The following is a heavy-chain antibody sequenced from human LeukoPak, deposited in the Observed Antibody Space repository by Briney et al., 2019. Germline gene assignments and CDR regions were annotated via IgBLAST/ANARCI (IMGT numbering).Heavy chain of an antibody. Sequence: GGSLRLSCAASGFTFSNYDMNWVRQAPGKGLEWVSAISGSGDSTYYADSVKGRFTISRNNSKNTLYLQVTILRAEDTGVYYCAKLRPPRYFDSWGEGTLVTVSS. J-gene: IGHJ4*02. D-gene: IGHD2-15*01. CDR3: AKLRPPRYFDS. CDR2: ISGSGDST. CDR1: GFTFSNYD. V-gene: IGHV3-23*01.